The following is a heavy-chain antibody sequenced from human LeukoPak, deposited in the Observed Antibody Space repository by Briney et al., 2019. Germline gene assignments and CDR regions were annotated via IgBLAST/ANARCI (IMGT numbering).Heavy chain of an antibody. Sequence: GGSLRLSCAASGFSFGDYSMNWVRQAPGKGLEWSSYIGISSGNTYYADSVKGRFTISGDKARDSLYLQMNSLRVEDTAVYYCARDRCSSTSCHFLYMDVWGKGTTVTVSS. J-gene: IGHJ6*03. V-gene: IGHV3-48*01. D-gene: IGHD2-2*01. CDR2: IGISSGNT. CDR1: GFSFGDYS. CDR3: ARDRCSSTSCHFLYMDV.